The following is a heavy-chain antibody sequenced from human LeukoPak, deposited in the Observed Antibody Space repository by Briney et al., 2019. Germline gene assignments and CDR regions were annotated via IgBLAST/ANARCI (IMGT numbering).Heavy chain of an antibody. CDR1: GGSISSGTYY. D-gene: IGHD6-6*01. Sequence: SETLSLTCTVSGGSISSGTYYWSWIRQPAGKGLEWIGRIYTSGSTNYNPSLKSRVTISVDTSKNQFSLMLSSVTAADTAVYYCARESVEYSSSPDAFDIWGQGTMVTVSS. CDR3: ARESVEYSSSPDAFDI. J-gene: IGHJ3*02. V-gene: IGHV4-61*02. CDR2: IYTSGST.